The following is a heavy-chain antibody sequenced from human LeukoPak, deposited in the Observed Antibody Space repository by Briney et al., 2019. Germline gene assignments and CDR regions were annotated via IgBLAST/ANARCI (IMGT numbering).Heavy chain of an antibody. J-gene: IGHJ4*02. CDR3: AKDHYWSIDY. D-gene: IGHD3-3*01. Sequence: GGSLRLSCAASGFSFSSNWMHWVRHAPGQGLVWVSRIKGDGISTNYADSVKGRFTISRDIAKNTLYLQMNSLRAEDTGVYYCAKDHYWSIDYWGRGTLVTVSS. CDR1: GFSFSSNW. V-gene: IGHV3-74*01. CDR2: IKGDGIST.